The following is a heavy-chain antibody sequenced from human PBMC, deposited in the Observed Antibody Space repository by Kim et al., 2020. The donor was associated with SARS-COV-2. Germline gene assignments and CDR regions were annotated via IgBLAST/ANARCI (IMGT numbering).Heavy chain of an antibody. D-gene: IGHD3-16*01. Sequence: GESLKISCQSSGYYLASYWIGWVRQLPGKGLEWVGAIYPGDSDTRYSPAFQGHVAISADKPINTAYLQWTALDTSDTATYFCARRLSGGNLDVWGQGTL. CDR1: GYYLASYW. J-gene: IGHJ4*02. CDR3: ARRLSGGNLDV. CDR2: IYPGDSDT. V-gene: IGHV5-51*04.